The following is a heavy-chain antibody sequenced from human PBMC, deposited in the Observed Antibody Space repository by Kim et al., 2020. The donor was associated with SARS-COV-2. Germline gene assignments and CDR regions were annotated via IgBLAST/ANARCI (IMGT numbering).Heavy chain of an antibody. J-gene: IGHJ4*02. CDR2: IYYSGST. Sequence: SETLSLTCTVSGGSISSGGYYWSWIRQDPGKGLEWIGYIYYSGSTYYNPSLKSRVTISVDTYKNQFSLKLSSVTAADTAVYYCARAPIAAAGTGFDYWGQGTLVTVSS. V-gene: IGHV4-31*03. D-gene: IGHD6-13*01. CDR1: GGSISSGGYY. CDR3: ARAPIAAAGTGFDY.